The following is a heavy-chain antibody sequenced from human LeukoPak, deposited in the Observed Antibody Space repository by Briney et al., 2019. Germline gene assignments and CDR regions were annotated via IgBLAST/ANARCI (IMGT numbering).Heavy chain of an antibody. J-gene: IGHJ4*02. CDR1: GFTFSSYS. Sequence: PGGSLRLSCAASGFTFSSYSMNWVRQAPGKGLEWVSYISSGRGTMYYADSVKGRFTISRDNAKNSLYLQMNSLRDEDTAVYYCARDTRYSSSPIDYWSQGTLVTVSS. V-gene: IGHV3-48*02. CDR2: ISSGRGTM. D-gene: IGHD6-13*01. CDR3: ARDTRYSSSPIDY.